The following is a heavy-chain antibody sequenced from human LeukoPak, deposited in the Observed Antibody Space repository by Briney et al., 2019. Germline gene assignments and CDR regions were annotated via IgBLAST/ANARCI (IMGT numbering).Heavy chain of an antibody. J-gene: IGHJ5*02. CDR3: AGATMVRGVIVRWFDP. CDR2: IIPILGIA. D-gene: IGHD3-10*01. Sequence: SVKVSCKASGGTFSSYAISWVRQAPGQGLEWMGRIIPILGIANYAQKFQGRVTITADKSTSTAYMELSSLRSEDTAVCYCAGATMVRGVIVRWFDPWGQGTLVTVSS. V-gene: IGHV1-69*04. CDR1: GGTFSSYA.